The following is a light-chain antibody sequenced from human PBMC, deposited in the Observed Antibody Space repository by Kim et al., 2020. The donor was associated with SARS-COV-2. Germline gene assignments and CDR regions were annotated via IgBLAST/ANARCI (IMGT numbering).Light chain of an antibody. J-gene: IGLJ3*02. CDR3: SSSAGSNNLV. CDR2: EVR. Sequence: GQAVTIACSGIRRDVGDYPYVAWYQQHTGKAPTLIIYEVRYRPSGGPDRFSGSKSGNTASLTVSGLQAEDEADYYCSSSAGSNNLVFGGGTQLTVL. V-gene: IGLV2-8*01. CDR1: RRDVGDYPY.